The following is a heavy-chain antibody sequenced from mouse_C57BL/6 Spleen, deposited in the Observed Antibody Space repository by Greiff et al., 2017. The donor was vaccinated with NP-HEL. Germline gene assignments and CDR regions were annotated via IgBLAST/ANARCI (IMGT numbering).Heavy chain of an antibody. D-gene: IGHD1-1*01. CDR1: GYTFTDYN. Sequence: EVQLQQSGPELVKPGASVKIPCKASGYTFTDYNMDWVKQSHGKSLEWIGDINPNNGGTNYNQKFKGKATLTVDKSSSTAYMQLLSLTSEDSAVYYCARETVLYAMDYWGQGTSVTVSS. CDR2: INPNNGGT. V-gene: IGHV1-18*01. CDR3: ARETVLYAMDY. J-gene: IGHJ4*01.